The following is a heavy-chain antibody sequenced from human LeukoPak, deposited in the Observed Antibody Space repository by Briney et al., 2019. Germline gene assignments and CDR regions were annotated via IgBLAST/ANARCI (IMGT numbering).Heavy chain of an antibody. CDR2: IYYSGST. V-gene: IGHV4-59*01. J-gene: IGHJ5*02. D-gene: IGHD3-3*01. CDR3: ARDYSHYDFWSGYAYNWFDP. CDR1: GGSISSYY. Sequence: SETLSLTCTVSGGSISSYYWSWIRQPPGKGLEWIGYIYYSGSTNYNPSLKSRVTISVDTSKNQFSLKLSSVTAADTAVYYCARDYSHYDFWSGYAYNWFDPWGQGTLVTVSS.